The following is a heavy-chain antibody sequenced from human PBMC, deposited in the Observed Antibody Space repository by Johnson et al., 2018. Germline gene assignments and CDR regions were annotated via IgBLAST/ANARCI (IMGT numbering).Heavy chain of an antibody. J-gene: IGHJ3*02. CDR1: GYTFTSYD. CDR3: ARDGDPAAANDAFDI. V-gene: IGHV1-8*01. CDR2: MNPNSGNT. Sequence: QVQLVQSGAEVKKXGASVKVSCKASGYTFTSYDINWVRQATGQGLEWMGWMNPNSGNTGYAQKFQGRVTMTRNTSISTAYMELSSLRAEDTAVYYCARDGDPAAANDAFDIWGQGTMVTVSS. D-gene: IGHD6-13*01.